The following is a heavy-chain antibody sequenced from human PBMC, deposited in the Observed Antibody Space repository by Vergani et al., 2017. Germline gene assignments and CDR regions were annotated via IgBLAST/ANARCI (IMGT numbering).Heavy chain of an antibody. CDR3: ARLGYCSSTSSKAFDS. CDR2: ISSSSSYI. CDR1: GFTFSSYS. V-gene: IGHV3-21*01. J-gene: IGHJ3*02. D-gene: IGHD2-2*01. Sequence: EVQLVESGGGLVKPGGSLRLSCAASGFTFSSYSMNWVRQAPGKGLEWVSSISSSSSYIYYADSVKGRFTISRDNAKNSLYLQMNSLRAEDTAVYYCARLGYCSSTSSKAFDSWSQGTMVTVSS.